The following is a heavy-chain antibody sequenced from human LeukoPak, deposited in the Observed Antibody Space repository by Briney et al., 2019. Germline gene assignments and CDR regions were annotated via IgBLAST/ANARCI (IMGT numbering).Heavy chain of an antibody. D-gene: IGHD2-15*01. CDR2: IYYSGST. CDR1: GGSLSSGDYY. Sequence: SQTLSLTCTVSGGSLSSGDYYWSWIRQPPGKGLEWLGYIYYSGSTYYNPSLKSRVTISVDTSKNQFSLKLSSVTAADTAVYYCARAQGRKAHVVLFDYWGQGTLVTVSS. J-gene: IGHJ4*02. CDR3: ARAQGRKAHVVLFDY. V-gene: IGHV4-30-4*01.